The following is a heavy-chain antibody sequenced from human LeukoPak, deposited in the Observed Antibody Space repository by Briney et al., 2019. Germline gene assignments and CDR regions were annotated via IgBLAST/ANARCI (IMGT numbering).Heavy chain of an antibody. D-gene: IGHD2-2*01. CDR3: ARARPGAYCGTTSCFSDY. V-gene: IGHV1-18*01. J-gene: IGHJ4*02. CDR1: GYIFTSYG. CDR2: ISAYNGNT. Sequence: ASVKVSFKASGYIFTSYGISWVRQGPGQGLEWVGWISAYNGNTKFAPNLQDRVTMTTDTSTATAYMELRSLRLDDTAVYFCARARPGAYCGTTSCFSDYWGQGTLVTVSS.